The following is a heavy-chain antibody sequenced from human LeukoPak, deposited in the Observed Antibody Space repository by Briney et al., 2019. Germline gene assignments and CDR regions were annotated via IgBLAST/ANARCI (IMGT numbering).Heavy chain of an antibody. V-gene: IGHV3-7*01. CDR1: GFTFNGHW. D-gene: IGHD6-13*01. Sequence: GGSLRLSCAASGFTFNGHWMTWVRQAPGKGLEWVANIKEDGSRKYYVDSVKGRFTISRDNAKNSLYLQMDSLRAEDTAMYYCAKDPGHSSSWYDYWGQGTLVTVSS. J-gene: IGHJ4*02. CDR2: IKEDGSRK. CDR3: AKDPGHSSSWYDY.